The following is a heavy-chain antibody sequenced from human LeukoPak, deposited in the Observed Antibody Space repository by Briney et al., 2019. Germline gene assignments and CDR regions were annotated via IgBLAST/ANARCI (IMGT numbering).Heavy chain of an antibody. J-gene: IGHJ5*02. CDR1: GGSTSSGAYY. V-gene: IGHV4-31*11. Sequence: SETLSLTCAVSGGSTSSGAYYWSWIRQHPGKGLEWIGYIYYSGSTYYNPSLKSRVTISVDTSKNQFSLKLTSMTAADTAVYYCARGIWGDLSWFDPWGQGTLVTVSS. CDR2: IYYSGST. CDR3: ARGIWGDLSWFDP. D-gene: IGHD3-16*01.